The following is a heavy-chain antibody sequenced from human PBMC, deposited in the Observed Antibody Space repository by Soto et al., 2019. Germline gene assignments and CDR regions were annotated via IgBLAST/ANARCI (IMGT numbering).Heavy chain of an antibody. D-gene: IGHD4-17*01. J-gene: IGHJ4*02. Sequence: PGESLKISCKGSGYSFTSYWIGWVRQMPGKGLEWMGIIWPGDSDTRYNPSFQGQVTISADKSLSTAYLQWSGLKASDTAMYYCMRRRTTVTNEFDYWGQGTLVTVSS. CDR1: GYSFTSYW. CDR3: MRRRTTVTNEFDY. CDR2: IWPGDSDT. V-gene: IGHV5-51*01.